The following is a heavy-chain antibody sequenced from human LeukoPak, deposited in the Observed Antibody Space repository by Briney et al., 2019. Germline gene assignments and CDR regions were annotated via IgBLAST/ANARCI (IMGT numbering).Heavy chain of an antibody. Sequence: SGTLSLACGVSGGSISNTNWWSWVRQPPGQGLEWIGEISLTGLTHYNPSLESRVTVSLDKSENQLSLNLTSVTAADTAVYYCSRENGAFSPFGYWGQGTLVTVLS. D-gene: IGHD2-8*01. CDR2: ISLTGLT. CDR3: SRENGAFSPFGY. V-gene: IGHV4-4*02. CDR1: GGSISNTNW. J-gene: IGHJ4*02.